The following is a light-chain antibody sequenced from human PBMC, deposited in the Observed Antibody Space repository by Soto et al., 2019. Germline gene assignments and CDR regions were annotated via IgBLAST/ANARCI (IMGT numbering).Light chain of an antibody. J-gene: IGKJ3*01. CDR2: GAS. CDR1: QDISNY. Sequence: DIQMTQSPSSLSAYVGDRVTITCQASQDISNYLNWYQQKPGQAPKLLIYGASNLETGFPSRFSGSASGTHFSFTISSLQPEDIATYYCQQYDNLPFTFGPGTKVDIK. CDR3: QQYDNLPFT. V-gene: IGKV1-33*01.